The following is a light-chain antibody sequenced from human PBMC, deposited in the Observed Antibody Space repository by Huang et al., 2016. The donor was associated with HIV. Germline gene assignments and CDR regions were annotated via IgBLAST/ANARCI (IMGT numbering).Light chain of an antibody. CDR1: QGIGTY. J-gene: IGKJ2*01. Sequence: IQLTQSPSSLSASVGDRVTITCRASQGIGTYLAWYQQKPGKAPKLLIYVASTLQSGVSSRFSGSGSGTDFTLTISSLQPEDVATYYCQQRNNYPYTFGQGTNLEIK. CDR2: VAS. V-gene: IGKV1-9*01. CDR3: QQRNNYPYT.